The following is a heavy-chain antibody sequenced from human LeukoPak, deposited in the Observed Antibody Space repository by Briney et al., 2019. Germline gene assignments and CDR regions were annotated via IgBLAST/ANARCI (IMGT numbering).Heavy chain of an antibody. V-gene: IGHV3-64*02. CDR3: VRSGGVVAGTYDY. Sequence: AGGSLRLSCVASGFTFITYAFHWVRQAPGKGLEYVSAISNNGEDTYYADSVKGRFTISRDNSKNTLYLQMGSLRAGDMAVYYCVRSGGVVAGTYDYWGQGTLVTVSS. J-gene: IGHJ4*02. CDR1: GFTFITYA. CDR2: ISNNGEDT. D-gene: IGHD6-19*01.